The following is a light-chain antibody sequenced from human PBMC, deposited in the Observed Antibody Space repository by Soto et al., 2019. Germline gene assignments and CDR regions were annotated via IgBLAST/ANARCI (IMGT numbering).Light chain of an antibody. Sequence: ELAMTPSPCRVSFSPLERATLSGRVSESVNSYLAWYQQKPGQAPRLLISDASDRATGIPDRFSGSGSGTDFTLTISRLVPEDFAVYYWQQYGDSPVTFGQGTKVDIK. V-gene: IGKV3-20*01. CDR3: QQYGDSPVT. CDR2: DAS. CDR1: ESVNSY. J-gene: IGKJ1*01.